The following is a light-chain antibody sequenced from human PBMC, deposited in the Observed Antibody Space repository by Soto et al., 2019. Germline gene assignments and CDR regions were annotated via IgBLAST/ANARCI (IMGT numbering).Light chain of an antibody. Sequence: EIVMTQSPATLSVSPGERATLSCRASQSVSSNLAWYQQRPGQAPRLLIHGASTRATGIPARFSGSGSGTEFTLTISSLQSEDFAVYYCQQYNSWPPRTFGQGTKVDI. CDR2: GAS. V-gene: IGKV3-15*01. CDR1: QSVSSN. CDR3: QQYNSWPPRT. J-gene: IGKJ1*01.